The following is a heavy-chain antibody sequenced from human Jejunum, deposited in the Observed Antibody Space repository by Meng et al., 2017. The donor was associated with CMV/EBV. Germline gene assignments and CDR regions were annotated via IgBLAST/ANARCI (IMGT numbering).Heavy chain of an antibody. V-gene: IGHV5-51*01. CDR3: ARHNWNYVLDYYDGMDV. Sequence: FPSSWIAWVRQMPGKGLEWMGTIYLGDSDTRYSPSFEGQVTISADNSVSAAYLQWSSLKASDTAIYYCARHNWNYVLDYYDGMDVWGQGTTVTVSS. D-gene: IGHD1-7*01. CDR2: IYLGDSDT. J-gene: IGHJ6*02. CDR1: FPSSW.